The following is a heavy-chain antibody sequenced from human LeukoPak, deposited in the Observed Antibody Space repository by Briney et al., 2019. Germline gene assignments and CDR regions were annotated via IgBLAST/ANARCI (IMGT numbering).Heavy chain of an antibody. CDR3: AREYYDYVWGSYRFNAFDI. J-gene: IGHJ3*02. V-gene: IGHV4-59*12. Sequence: SETLSLTCTVSGGSISSYYWSWIRQPPGKGLEWIGYIYNSGSTNYNPSLKSRVTMSVDTSKNQFSLKLSSVTAADTAVYYCAREYYDYVWGSYRFNAFDIWGQGTMVTVSS. CDR2: IYNSGST. CDR1: GGSISSYY. D-gene: IGHD3-16*02.